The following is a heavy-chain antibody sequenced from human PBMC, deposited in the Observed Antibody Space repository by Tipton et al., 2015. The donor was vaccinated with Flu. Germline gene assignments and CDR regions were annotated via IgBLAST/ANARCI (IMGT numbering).Heavy chain of an antibody. V-gene: IGHV3-53*01. CDR2: IYSGGST. Sequence: SLRLSCAASEFTVSSTYMSWVRQAPGKGLEWVSVIYSGGSTYYADSVKGRFTISRDNSKNTLYLQMNSLRAEDTAVYYCARRRGPYFPYYFDYWGQGTLVTVSS. CDR3: ARRRGPYFPYYFDY. CDR1: EFTVSSTY. D-gene: IGHD1-26*01. J-gene: IGHJ4*02.